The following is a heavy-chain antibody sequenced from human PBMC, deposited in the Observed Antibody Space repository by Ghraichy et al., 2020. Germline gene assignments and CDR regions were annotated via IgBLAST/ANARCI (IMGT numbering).Heavy chain of an antibody. V-gene: IGHV3-49*04. Sequence: GGSLRLSCTASGFTFGDYAMSWVRQAPGKGLEWVGFIRSKAYGGTTEYAASVKGRFTISRDDSKSIAYLQMNSLKTEDTAVYYCTTEGGSGSYYYPSIDYWGQGTLVTVSS. J-gene: IGHJ4*02. CDR2: IRSKAYGGTT. CDR1: GFTFGDYA. D-gene: IGHD3-10*01. CDR3: TTEGGSGSYYYPSIDY.